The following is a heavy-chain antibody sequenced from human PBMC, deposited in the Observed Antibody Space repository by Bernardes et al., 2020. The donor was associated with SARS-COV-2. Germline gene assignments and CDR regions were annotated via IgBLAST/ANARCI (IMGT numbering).Heavy chain of an antibody. V-gene: IGHV1-8*01. CDR1: GYTFTNYD. Sequence: ASVKVSCKASGYTFTNYDINWVRQAAGQRLEWMGWMNPDSANTGYAQKFQGRITMTRNTSISTAYMELSSLRSEDTAVYYCARGPIGVAGTRVFDWFDPWGQGTLVTVSS. CDR3: ARGPIGVAGTRVFDWFDP. D-gene: IGHD6-19*01. J-gene: IGHJ5*02. CDR2: MNPDSANT.